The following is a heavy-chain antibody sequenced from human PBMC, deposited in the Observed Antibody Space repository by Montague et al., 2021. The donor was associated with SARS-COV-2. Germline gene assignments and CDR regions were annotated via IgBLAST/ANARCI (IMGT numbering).Heavy chain of an antibody. Sequence: SETLSLTCAVYGGSLSGYYWAWIRQTPAKGLEWIGETNHSGSTNYNPSLKSRLTISVDTSKKQFSLKLNSMTAAATAVYYCARGADYDFWSGFLRYKWFDPWGLGTPVTVSS. CDR3: ARGADYDFWSGFLRYKWFDP. D-gene: IGHD3-3*01. J-gene: IGHJ5*02. CDR1: GGSLSGYY. CDR2: TNHSGST. V-gene: IGHV4-34*01.